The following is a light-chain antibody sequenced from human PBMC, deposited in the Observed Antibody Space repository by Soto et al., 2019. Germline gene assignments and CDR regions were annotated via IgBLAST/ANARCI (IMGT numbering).Light chain of an antibody. CDR3: PHYDNLLWT. Sequence: ENVLTQSPGTLSLSPGERATLSCRASQSVSSTNLAWYQQKPGRAPRLLIYRVSNRATGIPDRFSGSGSATDFTLNISSLATADFAVYYCPHYDNLLWTFGQGTKV. J-gene: IGKJ1*01. V-gene: IGKV3-20*01. CDR1: QSVSSTN. CDR2: RVS.